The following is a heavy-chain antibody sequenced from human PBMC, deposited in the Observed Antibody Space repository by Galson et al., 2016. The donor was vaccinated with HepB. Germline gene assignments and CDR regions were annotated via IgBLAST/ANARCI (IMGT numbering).Heavy chain of an antibody. V-gene: IGHV4-39*01. CDR2: IHYSGST. CDR1: GDSISSSRSY. Sequence: ETLSLTCTVSGDSISSSRSYWGWIRQSPGKGLEHIGSIHYSGSTYYNPSLESRVTISVYTSKNQFSLKLTSVTAADTAVYYCARHVRPGSYPHWFDPWGLGTLVTVSS. J-gene: IGHJ5*02. D-gene: IGHD3-10*01. CDR3: ARHVRPGSYPHWFDP.